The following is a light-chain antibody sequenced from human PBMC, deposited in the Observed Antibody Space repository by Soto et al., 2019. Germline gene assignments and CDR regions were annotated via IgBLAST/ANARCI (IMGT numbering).Light chain of an antibody. CDR3: QQRSNWPPIT. CDR2: DAS. V-gene: IGKV3D-20*02. Sequence: ETVLTQSPGTLSLSPGERATLSCRASQSVSSSYLAWYQQKPGQAPRLLIYDASNRATGIPARFSGSGSGTDFTLTISSPEPEDFAVYYCQQRSNWPPITFGQGTRLEIK. CDR1: QSVSSSY. J-gene: IGKJ5*01.